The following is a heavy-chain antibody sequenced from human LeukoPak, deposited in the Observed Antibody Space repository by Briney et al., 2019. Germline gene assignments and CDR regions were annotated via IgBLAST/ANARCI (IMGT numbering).Heavy chain of an antibody. CDR2: ISSSSSYI. Sequence: GGSLRLSCAASGFTFSSYSMNWVRQTPGKGLEWVSSISSSSSYIYYADSVKGRFTISRDNAKNSMYLQMNSLRAEDTAVYYCARDERATTVIVVVGDAFDIWGQGTMVTVSS. CDR3: ARDERATTVIVVVGDAFDI. J-gene: IGHJ3*02. V-gene: IGHV3-21*01. CDR1: GFTFSSYS. D-gene: IGHD3-22*01.